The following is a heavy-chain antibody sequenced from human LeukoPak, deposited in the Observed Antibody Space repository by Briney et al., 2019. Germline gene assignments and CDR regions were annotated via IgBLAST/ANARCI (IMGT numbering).Heavy chain of an antibody. D-gene: IGHD3-10*01. Sequence: GGSLRLSCAASGFTFSSYAMHWVRQAPGKGLEWVANIKQDGTEKHYVDSVKGRFTISRDNAKNSLYLQMNSLRVEDTAVYFCTRVRTSGEEDYWGQGTLVTVSS. J-gene: IGHJ4*02. V-gene: IGHV3-7*01. CDR2: IKQDGTEK. CDR3: TRVRTSGEEDY. CDR1: GFTFSSYA.